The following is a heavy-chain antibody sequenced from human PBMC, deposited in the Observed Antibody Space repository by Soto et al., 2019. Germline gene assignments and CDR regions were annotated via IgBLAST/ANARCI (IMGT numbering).Heavy chain of an antibody. J-gene: IGHJ4*02. Sequence: EVQLVESGGGLVKPGGSLRLSCAASGFTFSNAWMSWVRQAPGKGLEWVGRIKSKTDGGTTDYAAPVKGRFTISRDDSKNTLYLQMNSLKTEDTAVYYCTPENLIVVVPAAIDWGQGTLVTVSS. CDR1: GFTFSNAW. D-gene: IGHD2-2*02. CDR2: IKSKTDGGTT. CDR3: TPENLIVVVPAAID. V-gene: IGHV3-15*01.